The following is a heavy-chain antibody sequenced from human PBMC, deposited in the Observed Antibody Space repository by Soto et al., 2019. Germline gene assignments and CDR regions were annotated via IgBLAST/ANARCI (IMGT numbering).Heavy chain of an antibody. D-gene: IGHD6-6*01. Sequence: SETLSLTCTVSGGSVSSGSYYWSWIRQPPGKGLEWIGYIYYSGSTNYNPSLKNRVTISVDTSKNQFSLKLSSVTAADTAVYYCAREQLVRSNWFDPWGQGTLVTVSS. J-gene: IGHJ5*02. CDR1: GGSVSSGSYY. CDR2: IYYSGST. V-gene: IGHV4-61*01. CDR3: AREQLVRSNWFDP.